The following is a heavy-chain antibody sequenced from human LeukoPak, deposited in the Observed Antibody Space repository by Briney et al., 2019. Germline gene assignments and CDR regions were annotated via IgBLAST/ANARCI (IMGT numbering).Heavy chain of an antibody. Sequence: SETLSLTCTVSGGPINTNNYYWGWIRQPPGKGLEWIGSIYYSGTTYYNPSLERRLTIAIDTSKNLFSLKVSDVTAADTAVYFCAKRTTGYCISTSCYNSWGQGTLVTVSS. CDR2: IYYSGTT. J-gene: IGHJ5*02. CDR1: GGPINTNNYY. V-gene: IGHV4-39*02. CDR3: AKRTTGYCISTSCYNS. D-gene: IGHD2-2*02.